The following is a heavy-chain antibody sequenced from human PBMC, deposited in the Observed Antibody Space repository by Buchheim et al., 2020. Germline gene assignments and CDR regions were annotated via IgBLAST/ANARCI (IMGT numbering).Heavy chain of an antibody. D-gene: IGHD2-15*01. Sequence: QVQLEQSGGEVKKPGASVKVSCKTSGFTFTSNGISWVRQAPGQGPEWMGWISGYNGKTNYAQKFQGRVTMTTDTSTSTAYMELRSLFSNDTAVYYCVRHEGGLQLWYPCDHWGQGT. CDR2: ISGYNGKT. CDR1: GFTFTSNG. CDR3: VRHEGGLQLWYPCDH. J-gene: IGHJ4*02. V-gene: IGHV1-18*01.